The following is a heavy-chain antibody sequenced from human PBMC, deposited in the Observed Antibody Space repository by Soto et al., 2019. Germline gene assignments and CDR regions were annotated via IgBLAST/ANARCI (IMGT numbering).Heavy chain of an antibody. CDR3: AKDRRLLVGAPSYYYYGMDV. V-gene: IGHV3-30*18. CDR1: GFTFSSYG. D-gene: IGHD1-26*01. Sequence: GGSLRLSCAASGFTFSSYGMHWVRQAPGKGLEWVAVISYDGSNKYYADSVKGRFTISRDNSKNTLYLQMNSLRAEDTAVYYCAKDRRLLVGAPSYYYYGMDVWGQGTTVTVSS. J-gene: IGHJ6*02. CDR2: ISYDGSNK.